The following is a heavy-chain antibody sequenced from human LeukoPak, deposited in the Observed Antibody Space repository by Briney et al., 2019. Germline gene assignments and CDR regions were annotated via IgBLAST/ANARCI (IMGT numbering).Heavy chain of an antibody. Sequence: PGGSLRLSCAASGFTFSSYAMSWVRRAPGKGLEWVSAISGSGGSTYYADSVKGRFTISRDNSKNTLYLQMNSLRAEDTAVYYCANIVVVPAAYFDYWGQGTLVTVSS. V-gene: IGHV3-23*01. D-gene: IGHD2-2*01. CDR1: GFTFSSYA. CDR3: ANIVVVPAAYFDY. J-gene: IGHJ4*02. CDR2: ISGSGGST.